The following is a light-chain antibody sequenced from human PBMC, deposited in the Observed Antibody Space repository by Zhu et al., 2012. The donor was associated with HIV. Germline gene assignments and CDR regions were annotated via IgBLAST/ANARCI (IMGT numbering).Light chain of an antibody. Sequence: DIQMAQSPSTLSASVGDRATITCRASQSVHKWLAWYQQKPEQAPKLLIYEASTLETGVPSRFSGSGSETEFTLTISSLQPDDFASYSCQQYYTPSYTFGQGTKLQIK. CDR2: EAS. CDR1: QSVHKW. J-gene: IGKJ2*01. CDR3: QQYYTPSYT. V-gene: IGKV1-5*03.